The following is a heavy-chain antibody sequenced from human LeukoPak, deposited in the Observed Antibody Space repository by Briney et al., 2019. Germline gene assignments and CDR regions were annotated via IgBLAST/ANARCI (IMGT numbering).Heavy chain of an antibody. D-gene: IGHD6-13*01. V-gene: IGHV4-39*01. CDR2: IYYSGST. CDR3: ARSAGGSSWYDNWFDP. J-gene: IGHJ5*02. Sequence: SETLSLTCTVSGGSISSSSYYWGWIRQPPGKGLEWIGSIYYSGSTYYNPSLKSRVTISVDTSKNQFSLQLNSVTPEDTAVYYCARSAGGSSWYDNWFDPWGQGTLVTVSS. CDR1: GGSISSSSYY.